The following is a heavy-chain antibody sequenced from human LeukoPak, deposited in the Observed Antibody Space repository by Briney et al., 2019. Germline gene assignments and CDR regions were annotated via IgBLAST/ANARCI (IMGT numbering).Heavy chain of an antibody. CDR1: GFTFSSYS. CDR2: ISGSGGST. D-gene: IGHD1-26*01. J-gene: IGHJ4*02. V-gene: IGHV3-23*01. Sequence: GGSLRLSCAASGFTFSSYSMNWVRQAPGKGLEWVSAISGSGGSTCYADSVKGRFTISRDNSKNTLYLQMNSLRAEDTAVYYCAKDRGSYGFDYWGQGTLVTVSS. CDR3: AKDRGSYGFDY.